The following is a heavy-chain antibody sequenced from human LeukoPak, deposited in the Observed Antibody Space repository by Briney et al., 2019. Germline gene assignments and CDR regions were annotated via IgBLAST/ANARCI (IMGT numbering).Heavy chain of an antibody. Sequence: PGGSLRLSCAASGFTFSSYSMSWVRRAPGKGLEWISYISSDSSTVYFADSVKGRFTISRDNAKNSLYLQMNSLRAEDTAVYFCARDKTYSDFWLWGQGTLVTVSS. CDR3: ARDKTYSDFWL. V-gene: IGHV3-48*01. CDR1: GFTFSSYS. D-gene: IGHD3-3*01. CDR2: ISSDSSTV. J-gene: IGHJ4*02.